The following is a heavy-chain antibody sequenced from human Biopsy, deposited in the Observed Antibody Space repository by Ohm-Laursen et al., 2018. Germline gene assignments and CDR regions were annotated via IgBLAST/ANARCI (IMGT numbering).Heavy chain of an antibody. CDR1: GFSFTGYY. D-gene: IGHD6-19*01. CDR2: ISPTSGDT. V-gene: IGHV1-2*02. Sequence: GASVKVSCKASGFSFTGYYIHWVRQAPGQGLEWMGWISPTSGDTNYAHKFQGNITMTRDTSMSTAYMEMSRLRCDDTAVYYCALQSVAQMKNFDYWGQGTLVTVSS. CDR3: ALQSVAQMKNFDY. J-gene: IGHJ4*02.